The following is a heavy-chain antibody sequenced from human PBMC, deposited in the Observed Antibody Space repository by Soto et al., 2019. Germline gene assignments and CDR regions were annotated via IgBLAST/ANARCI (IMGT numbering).Heavy chain of an antibody. CDR3: ASGETGAEYYFGMDV. CDR1: GFTFSTCG. CDR2: IWYDGSNK. J-gene: IGHJ6*02. Sequence: PGGSLRLSCAASGFTFSTCGMNWVRQAPGKGLEWVALIWYDGSNKYYADSVKGRFTISRDNSKNTLYLQMNGLRAEDTAVYYCASGETGAEYYFGMDVWGQGTTVTVSS. V-gene: IGHV3-33*01. D-gene: IGHD1-26*01.